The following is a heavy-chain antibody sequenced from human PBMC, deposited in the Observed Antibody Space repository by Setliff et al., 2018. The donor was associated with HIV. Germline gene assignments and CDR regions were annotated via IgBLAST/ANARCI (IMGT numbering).Heavy chain of an antibody. CDR3: ARATRTIFGVVYFDY. CDR2: IYTSGGT. CDR1: GGSSNSYY. J-gene: IGHJ4*02. D-gene: IGHD3-3*01. V-gene: IGHV4-4*09. Sequence: SETLSLTCTVSGGSSNSYYWSWIRQPPGKGLEWIGYIYTSGGTNYNPSLKSRVTISVDPSKNQFSLNLNSVTAADTAVYYCARATRTIFGVVYFDYWGQGTLVTVSS.